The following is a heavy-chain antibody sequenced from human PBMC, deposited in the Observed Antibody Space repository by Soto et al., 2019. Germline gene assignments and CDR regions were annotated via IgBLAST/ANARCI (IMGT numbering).Heavy chain of an antibody. Sequence: QVQLVQSGAELKKPGASVKVSCKASANTFTNYGINWVLQAPGQGLEWVGWISTYNDNTNYAQRLQARVTMTADTSTSTIYMELRSMRSDDTAVYHCARRGGCLSRTCAHFCYSAMHVWGQALTLTVSS. V-gene: IGHV1-18*01. J-gene: IGHJ6*02. CDR1: ANTFTNYG. CDR2: ISTYNDNT. CDR3: ARRGGCLSRTCAHFCYSAMHV. D-gene: IGHD2-8*02.